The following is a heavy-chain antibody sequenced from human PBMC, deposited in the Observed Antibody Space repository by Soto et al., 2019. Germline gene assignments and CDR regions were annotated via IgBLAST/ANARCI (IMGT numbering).Heavy chain of an antibody. V-gene: IGHV1-18*01. CDR2: MNPNNGNT. D-gene: IGHD6-13*01. CDR3: AREGNYYGMAV. J-gene: IGHJ6*02. CDR1: GYTFTSYD. Sequence: EASVKVSCKASGYTFTSYDINWVRQATGQGLEWMGWMNPNNGNTNYAQKLQGRVTMTTDTSTSTAYMELRSLRSDDTAVYYCAREGNYYGMAVWGQGTTVTVSS.